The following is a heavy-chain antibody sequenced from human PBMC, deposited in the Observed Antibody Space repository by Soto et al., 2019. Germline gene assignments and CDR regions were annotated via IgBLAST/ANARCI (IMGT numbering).Heavy chain of an antibody. V-gene: IGHV4-31*03. CDR1: GDSMSTDGYY. Sequence: SETLSLTCTVSGDSMSTDGYYWNWIRQHPGKGLEWIGSISHIGTTYYNPSLKSRLIMSVDPSQNYFSLKLTSMTASDTALYYCARDQAYGSAFEGYYYYGMDVWGQGXTVTVSS. J-gene: IGHJ6*02. CDR3: ARDQAYGSAFEGYYYYGMDV. CDR2: ISHIGTT. D-gene: IGHD3-10*01.